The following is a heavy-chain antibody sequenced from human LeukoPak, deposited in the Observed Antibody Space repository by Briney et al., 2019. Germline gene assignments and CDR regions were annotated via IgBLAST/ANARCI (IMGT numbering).Heavy chain of an antibody. D-gene: IGHD1-26*01. CDR1: GDSISSYY. CDR2: IYYSVNT. V-gene: IGHV4-59*08. J-gene: IGHJ4*02. CDR3: ARHSGGIDY. Sequence: SETLSLTCTVSGDSISSYYWSWIRQPPGKGLEWIGYIYYSVNTSYNPSLKSRVTISVDTSKNRFSLKLSSVTAADTAVYYCARHSGGIDYWGQGTLVTLSS.